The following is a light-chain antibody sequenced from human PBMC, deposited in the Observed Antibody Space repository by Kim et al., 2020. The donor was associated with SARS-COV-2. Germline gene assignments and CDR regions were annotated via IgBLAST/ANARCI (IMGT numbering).Light chain of an antibody. CDR3: AAWDNSLNGRYV. CDR1: SSNIGSNT. Sequence: QSVLTQSPSASGTPGQRVTISCSGSSSNIGSNTVNWYQQLPGTAPKLLIYSNNQRPSGVPDRFSGSKSGTSASLAISGIQSVDEAEYVCAAWDNSLNGRYVFGSGTKVTVL. CDR2: SNN. J-gene: IGLJ1*01. V-gene: IGLV1-44*01.